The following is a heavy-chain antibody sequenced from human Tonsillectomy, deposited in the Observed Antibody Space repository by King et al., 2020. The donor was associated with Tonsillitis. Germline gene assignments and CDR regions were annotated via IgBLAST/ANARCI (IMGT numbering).Heavy chain of an antibody. CDR1: GFTFDDYA. CDR3: AKEYYYDNSGSGMDV. V-gene: IGHV3-9*01. Sequence: VQLVESGGGLVQPGRSLRLSCAASGFTFDDYAMHWVRQAPGKGLEWVSGLDWNSNILGYAGSVKGRFTISRDNAKNSLYLQMNRTRDEDTALYYCAKEYYYDNSGSGMDVWGKGTTVTVSS. D-gene: IGHD3-22*01. J-gene: IGHJ6*03. CDR2: LDWNSNIL.